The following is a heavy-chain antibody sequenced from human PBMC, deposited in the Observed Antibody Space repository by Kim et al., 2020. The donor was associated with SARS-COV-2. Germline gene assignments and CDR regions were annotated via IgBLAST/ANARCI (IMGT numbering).Heavy chain of an antibody. J-gene: IGHJ6*02. D-gene: IGHD1-26*01. V-gene: IGHV3-33*01. CDR2: IWYDGSNK. Sequence: GGSLRLSCAASGFTFSSYGMHWVRQAPGKGLEWVAVIWYDGSNKYYADSVKGRFTISRDNSKNTLYLQMNSLRAEDTAVYYCARVPRELYYYYGMDVWGQGTTVTVSS. CDR3: ARVPRELYYYYGMDV. CDR1: GFTFSSYG.